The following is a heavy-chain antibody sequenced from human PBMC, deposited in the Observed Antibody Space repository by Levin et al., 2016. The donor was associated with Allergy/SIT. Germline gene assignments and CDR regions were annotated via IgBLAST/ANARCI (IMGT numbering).Heavy chain of an antibody. CDR1: EFTFSLNW. V-gene: IGHV3-7*03. CDR2: IKDDGTET. J-gene: IGHJ4*02. D-gene: IGHD4-23*01. Sequence: GSLRLSCAASEFTFSLNWMSWVRQDPGMRLEWVASIKDDGTETYYVGSVKGRFTISRNNAESSLFLQLNSLRAEDTAVYYCARHGNSRSFDYWGQGTLVTVSS. CDR3: ARHGNSRSFDY.